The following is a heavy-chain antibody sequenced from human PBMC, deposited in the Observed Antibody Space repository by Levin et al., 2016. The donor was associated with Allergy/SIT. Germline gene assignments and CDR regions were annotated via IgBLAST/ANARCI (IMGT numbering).Heavy chain of an antibody. CDR1: GFPFSTFG. Sequence: GESLKISCAASGFPFSTFGMHWVRQAPGQGLEWVSSISSVGTYISYADSVKGRFTISRDNVRNTLFLQVNSLRIEDTAVYYCARGHSLGFEYTFDLWGQGTMVAVSS. V-gene: IGHV3-21*01. J-gene: IGHJ3*01. CDR3: ARGHSLGFEYTFDL. CDR2: ISSVGTYI. D-gene: IGHD2/OR15-2a*01.